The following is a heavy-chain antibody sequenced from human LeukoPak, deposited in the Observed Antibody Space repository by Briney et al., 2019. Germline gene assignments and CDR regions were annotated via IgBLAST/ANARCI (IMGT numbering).Heavy chain of an antibody. Sequence: GGSLRLSCAASGFTSSNAWMSWVRQAPGKGLEWLGRIKSKTDGGTTDYTAPVKGRFTISRDDSKNTLYLQMNSLKTEDTAVYYCTTGPFDYYGSASYLANGMDVWGQGTTVTVSS. J-gene: IGHJ6*02. CDR1: GFTSSNAW. V-gene: IGHV3-15*01. CDR2: IKSKTDGGTT. CDR3: TTGPFDYYGSASYLANGMDV. D-gene: IGHD3-10*01.